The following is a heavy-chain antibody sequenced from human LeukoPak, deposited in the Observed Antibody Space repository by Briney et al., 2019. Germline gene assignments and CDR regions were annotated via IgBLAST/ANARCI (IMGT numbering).Heavy chain of an antibody. CDR1: GFIFSSYA. CDR3: ARSLDY. Sequence: GGSLRLSCSASGFIFSSYAMTWVRQALGKGLEWVSAIGGSGDYTYYADSVKGRFIISRDNAKNSLYLQMNSLRAEDTAVYYCARSLDYWGQGTLVTVSS. J-gene: IGHJ4*02. V-gene: IGHV3-23*01. CDR2: IGGSGDYT.